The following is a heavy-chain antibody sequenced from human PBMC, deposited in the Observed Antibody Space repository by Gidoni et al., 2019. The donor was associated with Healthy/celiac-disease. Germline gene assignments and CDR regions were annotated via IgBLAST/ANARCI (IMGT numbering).Heavy chain of an antibody. CDR2: IYTSGST. J-gene: IGHJ6*03. D-gene: IGHD1-26*01. CDR1: GGSISSYY. V-gene: IGHV4-4*07. CDR3: ARDLVGATVVYYYYYMDV. Sequence: QVQLQESGPGLVKPSETLSLTCTVYGGSISSYYWSWIRQPAGKGLEWIGRIYTSGSTNYNPSLKSRVTMSVDTSKNQFSLKLSSVTAADTAVYYCARDLVGATVVYYYYYMDVWGKGTTVTVSS.